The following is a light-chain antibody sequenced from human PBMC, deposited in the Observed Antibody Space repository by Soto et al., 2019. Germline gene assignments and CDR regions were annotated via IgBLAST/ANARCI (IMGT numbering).Light chain of an antibody. J-gene: IGKJ4*01. CDR3: QQANSSPLT. V-gene: IGKV1-12*01. CDR2: TAS. Sequence: DIQMTQSPSSVSASVGDRVTITCRASQGISSRLASYQQKPGKAPKLLIYTASSLQSGVPSRFSGSGSGTDFTLTISSLQPEDFATYYCQQANSSPLTFGGGTKLEIK. CDR1: QGISSR.